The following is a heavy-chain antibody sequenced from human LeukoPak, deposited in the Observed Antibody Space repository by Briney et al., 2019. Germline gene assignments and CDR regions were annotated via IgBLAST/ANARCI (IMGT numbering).Heavy chain of an antibody. CDR1: GYTFPSYF. V-gene: IGHV1-46*01. D-gene: IGHD3-22*01. CDR3: ARVPLHDSSGHYYPH. CDR2: INPTGGST. Sequence: ASVKVSCKASGYTFPSYFMHWVRQAPGQGLEWMGIINPTGGSTTYAQKFQGRVTMTRDTSASTAYMELSSLRSEDTAVYYCARVPLHDSSGHYYPHWGQGTLVTVSS. J-gene: IGHJ1*01.